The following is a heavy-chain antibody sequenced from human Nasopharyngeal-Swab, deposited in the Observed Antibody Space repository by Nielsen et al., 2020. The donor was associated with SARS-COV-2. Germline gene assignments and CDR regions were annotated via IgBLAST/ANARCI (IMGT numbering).Heavy chain of an antibody. V-gene: IGHV3-9*03. CDR1: GFTFDDYG. CDR2: ISWDGLTI. CDR3: AKATNARYDFWSGSFDY. J-gene: IGHJ4*02. D-gene: IGHD3-3*01. Sequence: LRLSCAASGFTFDDYGMHWVRQAPGKGLEWVSGISWDGLTIGYADSVKGRFTISRDNAKNSLYLQMNSLRVEDMAFYYCAKATNARYDFWSGSFDYWGQGTLVTVSS.